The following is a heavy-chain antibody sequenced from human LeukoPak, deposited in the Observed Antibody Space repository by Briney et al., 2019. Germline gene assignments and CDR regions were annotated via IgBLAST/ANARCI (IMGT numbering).Heavy chain of an antibody. Sequence: PSETLSLTCAVSGYSISSDNYWVWIRQPPGQGLEWTGGSYHSGSTYYNPSLKSRVTMSVHTSKNQFSLKLSSVTAADTAVYYCARAPRDSSSSNYMRRFDYWGQGTLVTVSS. D-gene: IGHD3-22*01. CDR3: ARAPRDSSSSNYMRRFDY. J-gene: IGHJ4*02. V-gene: IGHV4-38-2*01. CDR1: GYSISSDNY. CDR2: SYHSGST.